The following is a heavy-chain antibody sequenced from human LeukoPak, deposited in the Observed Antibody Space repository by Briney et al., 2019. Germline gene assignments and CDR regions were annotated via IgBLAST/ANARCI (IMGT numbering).Heavy chain of an antibody. V-gene: IGHV3-30*02. D-gene: IGHD6-19*01. CDR1: GFTFSSYG. CDR3: ARDRLAVAGTNYYYGMDV. CDR2: IRYDGSNK. J-gene: IGHJ6*02. Sequence: PGESLRLSCAASGFTFSSYGMHWVRQAPGKGLEWVAFIRYDGSNKYYADSVKGRFTISRDNSKNTLYLQMNSLRAEDTAVYYCARDRLAVAGTNYYYGMDVWGQGTTVTVSS.